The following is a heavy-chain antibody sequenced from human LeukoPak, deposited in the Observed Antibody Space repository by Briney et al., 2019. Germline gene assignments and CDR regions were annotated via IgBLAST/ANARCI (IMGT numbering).Heavy chain of an antibody. CDR3: MKLPTMIIVIDTDFEY. J-gene: IGHJ4*02. Sequence: GETLRLSCVASGFTFRHYDMSWVRQAPGKGLEWVSSINTSGGSTYYADSLQGRFTTSRDNSKNTLHLQMNNVRAEDTALYYCMKLPTMIIVIDTDFEYWGQGAQVTVSS. V-gene: IGHV3-23*01. CDR2: INTSGGST. D-gene: IGHD2-21*01. CDR1: GFTFRHYD.